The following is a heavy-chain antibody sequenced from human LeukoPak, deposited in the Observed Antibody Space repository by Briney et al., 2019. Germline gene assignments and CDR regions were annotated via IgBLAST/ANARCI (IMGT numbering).Heavy chain of an antibody. CDR3: AAVKTYYYDTSGYYFPLNAFDI. CDR2: MNSNSGHT. Sequence: ASVKVSCKASGYSFTSYDINWVRQATGQGLEWMGWMNSNSGHTGYAQKFQGRVTMTRNTSISTAYMELSSLRSEDTAVYYCAAVKTYYYDTSGYYFPLNAFDIWGQGTMVTVSS. J-gene: IGHJ3*02. V-gene: IGHV1-8*01. CDR1: GYSFTSYD. D-gene: IGHD3-22*01.